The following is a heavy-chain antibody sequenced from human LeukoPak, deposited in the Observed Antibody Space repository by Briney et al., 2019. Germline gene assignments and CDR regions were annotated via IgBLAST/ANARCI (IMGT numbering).Heavy chain of an antibody. V-gene: IGHV4-59*08. J-gene: IGHJ4*02. D-gene: IGHD3-10*01. CDR2: IYYSGST. Sequence: SETLSLTCTVSAGSISSYYWSWVRQPPGRGLEWIGRIYYSGSTNYNPSLKSRVTISVDTSKNQFSLKLRSVTAADTAVYYCARRGSGSYSPFDYWGQGTLVTVSS. CDR1: AGSISSYY. CDR3: ARRGSGSYSPFDY.